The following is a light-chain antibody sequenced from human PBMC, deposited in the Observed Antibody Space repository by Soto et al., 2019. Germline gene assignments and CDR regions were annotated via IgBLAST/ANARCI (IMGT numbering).Light chain of an antibody. CDR3: SSYAGSNNLV. CDR1: SSDVGGYNY. V-gene: IGLV2-8*01. Sequence: QSPLTQPPSASGSPGQSVTISCTGTSSDVGGYNYVSWYQQHPGKVPKLMIYEVSKRPSGVPDRFSGSKSGNTASLTVSGLQAEDEADYYCSSYAGSNNLVFGGGTKLTVL. J-gene: IGLJ3*02. CDR2: EVS.